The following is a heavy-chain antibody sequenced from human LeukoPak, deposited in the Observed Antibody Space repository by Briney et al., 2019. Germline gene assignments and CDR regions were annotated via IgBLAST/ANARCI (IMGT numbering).Heavy chain of an antibody. Sequence: PGGSLRLSCAASGFTFSSYSMNWVCQAPGKGLEWVSTISSSSSYIYYADSVKGRFTISRDNAKNSLYLQMNSLRAEDTAVYYCARDWAAGSYDYWGQGTLVTVSS. V-gene: IGHV3-21*01. CDR1: GFTFSSYS. J-gene: IGHJ4*02. D-gene: IGHD6-13*01. CDR3: ARDWAAGSYDY. CDR2: ISSSSSYI.